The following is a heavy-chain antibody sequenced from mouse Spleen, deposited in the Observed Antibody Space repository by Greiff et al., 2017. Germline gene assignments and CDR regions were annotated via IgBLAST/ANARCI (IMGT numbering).Heavy chain of an antibody. CDR2: ISYDGSD. V-gene: IGHV3-6*01. J-gene: IGHJ2*01. Sequence: EVQLVESGPGLVKPSQSLSLTCSVTGYSITSGYYWNWIRQFPGNKLEWMGYISYDGSDNYNPSLKNRISITRDTSKNQFFLKLNSVTTEDTATYYCTRSDGSLDWGQGTTLTVSS. CDR1: GYSITSGYY. CDR3: TRSDGSLD. D-gene: IGHD1-1*02.